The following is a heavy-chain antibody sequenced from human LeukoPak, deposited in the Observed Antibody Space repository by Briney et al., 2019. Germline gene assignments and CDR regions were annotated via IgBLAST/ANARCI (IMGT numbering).Heavy chain of an antibody. Sequence: ASVKVSRKASGYTFTSYDINWVRQATGQGLEWMGWMNPNSGNTGYAQKFQGRVTMTRNTSISTAYMELSSLRSEDTVVYYCARQTTVTTGDYWGQGTLVTVSS. V-gene: IGHV1-8*01. CDR2: MNPNSGNT. J-gene: IGHJ4*02. D-gene: IGHD4-17*01. CDR3: ARQTTVTTGDY. CDR1: GYTFTSYD.